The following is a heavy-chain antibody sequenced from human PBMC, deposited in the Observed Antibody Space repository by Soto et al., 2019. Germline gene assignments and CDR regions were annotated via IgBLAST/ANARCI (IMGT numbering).Heavy chain of an antibody. Sequence: QVQLVQSGAEVKKPGSSVKVSCKASGGTFSSYAISWVRQAPGQGLEWMGGIIPIFGTANYAQKFQGRVTITADESTSTAYMGLSSLRSEDTAVYYCASWVTVTTEDAFDIWGQGTMVTVSS. D-gene: IGHD4-17*01. V-gene: IGHV1-69*01. CDR2: IIPIFGTA. CDR3: ASWVTVTTEDAFDI. J-gene: IGHJ3*02. CDR1: GGTFSSYA.